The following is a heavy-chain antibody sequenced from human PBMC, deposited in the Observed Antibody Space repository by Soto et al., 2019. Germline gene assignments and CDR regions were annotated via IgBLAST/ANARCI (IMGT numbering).Heavy chain of an antibody. V-gene: IGHV3-7*01. CDR1: GFTFSSYW. J-gene: IGHJ3*02. CDR3: ARDGTPGIASKVGVFDI. CDR2: IKQDGSEK. D-gene: IGHD6-13*01. Sequence: GGSLRLSCAASGFTFSSYWMSWVRQAPGKGLEWVANIKQDGSEKYYVDSVKGRFTISRDNAKNSLYLQMNSLRAEDTAVYYCARDGTPGIASKVGVFDIWGQGTMVTVSS.